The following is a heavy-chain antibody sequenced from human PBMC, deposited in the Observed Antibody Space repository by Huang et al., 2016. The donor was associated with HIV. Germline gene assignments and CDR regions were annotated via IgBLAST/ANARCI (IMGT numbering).Heavy chain of an antibody. CDR3: ARDKEAGTPFFDP. Sequence: QVQLVQSGAEVEKPGASVHLSCKASGFNFLTYALHWVRQAPGQRLEWMGWNNGDGITKYSQKFQGRGTITRDRAANTVYVDLKSLTYEDTAVYYCARDKEAGTPFFDPWGQGTLVTVSS. CDR2: NNGDGIT. CDR1: GFNFLTYA. J-gene: IGHJ5*02. V-gene: IGHV1-3*01. D-gene: IGHD6-19*01.